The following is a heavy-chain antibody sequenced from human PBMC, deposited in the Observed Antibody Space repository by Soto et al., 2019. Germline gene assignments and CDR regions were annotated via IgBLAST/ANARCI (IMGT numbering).Heavy chain of an antibody. J-gene: IGHJ6*02. V-gene: IGHV3-11*01. CDR3: ARRYIAVADPSYYYYGMDV. Sequence: QVQLVESGGGLVKPGGSLRLSCAASGFTFSDYYMSWIRQAPGKGLEWVSYISSSGSTIYYADSVKGRFTISRDNAKNSLYLQMNSLRADDTAVYYCARRYIAVADPSYYYYGMDVWGQGTTVTVSS. D-gene: IGHD6-19*01. CDR2: ISSSGSTI. CDR1: GFTFSDYY.